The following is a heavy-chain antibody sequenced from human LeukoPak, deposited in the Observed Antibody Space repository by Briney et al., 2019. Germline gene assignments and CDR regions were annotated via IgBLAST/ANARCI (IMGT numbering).Heavy chain of an antibody. V-gene: IGHV4-59*01. Sequence: SETLSLTCTVSGGSISGYYWSWIRQPPGKGLEWIGYIYYSGSTNYNPSLKSRVTISVDTSKNQFSLKLSSVTAADTAVYYCARGTVTTPYYFDYWGQGTLVTVSS. CDR2: IYYSGST. J-gene: IGHJ4*02. D-gene: IGHD4-17*01. CDR3: ARGTVTTPYYFDY. CDR1: GGSISGYY.